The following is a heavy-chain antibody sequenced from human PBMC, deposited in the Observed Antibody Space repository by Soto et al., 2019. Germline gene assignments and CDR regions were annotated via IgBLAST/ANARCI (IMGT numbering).Heavy chain of an antibody. CDR2: ISSGSSDT. Sequence: LRLSCEASGFTFSRVSMNWARQVPGKGLEWVASISSGSSDTWYADSVKGRFIISRDNAQNSLFLQMNTLRPEDTAMYYCARVAYWGPGTQVTVSS. V-gene: IGHV3-21*01. CDR3: ARVAY. J-gene: IGHJ4*02. CDR1: GFTFSRVS.